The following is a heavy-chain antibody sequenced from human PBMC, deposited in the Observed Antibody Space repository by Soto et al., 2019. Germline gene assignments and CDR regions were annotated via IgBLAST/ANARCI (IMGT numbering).Heavy chain of an antibody. V-gene: IGHV1-69*13. CDR3: AKEKRGEDYYDSSGYAHDAFDI. CDR1: GGTFGSYA. Sequence: SVKVSCKASGGTFGSYAISWVRQAPGQGLEWMGGIIPIFGTANYAQKFQGRVTITADESTSTAYMELSSLRSEDTAVYYCAKEKRGEDYYDSSGYAHDAFDIWGQGTMVTVSS. CDR2: IIPIFGTA. D-gene: IGHD3-22*01. J-gene: IGHJ3*02.